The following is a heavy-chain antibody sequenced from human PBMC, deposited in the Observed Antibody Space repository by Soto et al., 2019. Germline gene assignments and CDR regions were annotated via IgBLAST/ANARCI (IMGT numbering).Heavy chain of an antibody. D-gene: IGHD1-1*01. V-gene: IGHV1-3*01. CDR3: ARGKVQCPYYGMDV. J-gene: IGHJ6*02. CDR1: GYTFTSYA. Sequence: QVQLVQSGAEVKKPGASVKVSCKASGYTFTSYAMHWVRQAPGQRLEWMGWINAGNGNTKYSQKFQGRVTITRDTSASTAYMELSSLRSEDTAVYYCARGKVQCPYYGMDVWGQGTTVTVSS. CDR2: INAGNGNT.